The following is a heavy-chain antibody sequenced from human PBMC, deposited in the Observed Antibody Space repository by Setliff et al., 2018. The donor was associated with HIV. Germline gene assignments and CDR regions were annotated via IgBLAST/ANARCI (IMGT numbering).Heavy chain of an antibody. D-gene: IGHD5-12*01. CDR3: ATRLVGYSGYNY. CDR1: GYTFATYH. Sequence: PGESLTISCRTSGYTFATYHIDWVRQMPGKGLEWMGKVRPGDSDTRYNPSFQGQVTISADKSINTAYLQWSSLRASDTAMYYCATRLVGYSGYNYWGQGTLVTVSS. CDR2: VRPGDSDT. J-gene: IGHJ4*02. V-gene: IGHV5-51*01.